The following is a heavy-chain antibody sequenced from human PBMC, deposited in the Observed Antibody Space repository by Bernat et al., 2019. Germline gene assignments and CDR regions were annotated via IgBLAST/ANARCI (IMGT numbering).Heavy chain of an antibody. Sequence: EVQLLESGGGLVQPGGSLRLSCAASGFTFSSYAMSWVRQAPGKGLEWVSAISGSGGSTYYADSVKGRFTISRDNSKNTLYLQMNSLRAEDTAVYYCAKDTSSGYFIPGHFDYWGQGTLVTVSS. V-gene: IGHV3-23*01. D-gene: IGHD3-22*01. CDR3: AKDTSSGYFIPGHFDY. CDR2: ISGSGGST. J-gene: IGHJ4*02. CDR1: GFTFSSYA.